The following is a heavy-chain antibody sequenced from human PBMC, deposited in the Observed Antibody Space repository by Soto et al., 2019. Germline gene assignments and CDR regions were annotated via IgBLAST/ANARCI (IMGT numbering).Heavy chain of an antibody. CDR3: ARGKAIFGVVIIPADYYYYYMDV. J-gene: IGHJ6*03. CDR1: GYTFTSYY. CDR2: INPSGGST. V-gene: IGHV1-46*03. D-gene: IGHD3-3*01. Sequence: GASVKVSCKASGYTFTSYYMHWVRQAPGQGLEWMGIINPSGGSTSYAQKFQGRVTMTRDTSTSTVYMELSSLRSEDTAVYYCARGKAIFGVVIIPADYYYYYMDVWGKGTTVTVSS.